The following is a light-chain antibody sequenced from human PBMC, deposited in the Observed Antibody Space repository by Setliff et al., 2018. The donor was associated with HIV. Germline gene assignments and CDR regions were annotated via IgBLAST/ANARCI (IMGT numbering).Light chain of an antibody. Sequence: QSALTQPASVSGSPGQSITISCTGTSSDVGGYNYVSWYQQHPGKAPQLMIYEVSNRPSGVSNRFSGSKSGNTASLTISGLQAEDEADYYCSSYTSSSTPYVVLGGGTKGTVL. V-gene: IGLV2-14*01. CDR1: SSDVGGYNY. CDR2: EVS. J-gene: IGLJ2*01. CDR3: SSYTSSSTPYVV.